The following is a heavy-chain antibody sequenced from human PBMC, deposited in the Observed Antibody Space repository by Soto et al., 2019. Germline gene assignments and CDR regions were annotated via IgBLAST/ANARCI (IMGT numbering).Heavy chain of an antibody. CDR1: GFTFSSYA. CDR2: ISGSGGST. Sequence: GESLKISCAASGFTFSSYAMSWVRQAPGKGLEWVSAISGSGGSTYYAGSVKGRFTISSDNSKNTLYLQMNSQRAEDTAVYYCAKAFHSSSWAHYYYYYGMDVWGQGTTVTVSS. D-gene: IGHD6-13*01. CDR3: AKAFHSSSWAHYYYYYGMDV. J-gene: IGHJ6*02. V-gene: IGHV3-23*01.